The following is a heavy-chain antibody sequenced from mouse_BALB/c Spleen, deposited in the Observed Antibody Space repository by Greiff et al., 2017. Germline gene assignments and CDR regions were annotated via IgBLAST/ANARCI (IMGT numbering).Heavy chain of an antibody. CDR1: GFSLTSYG. J-gene: IGHJ4*01. D-gene: IGHD1-1*01. V-gene: IGHV2-9*02. Sequence: QVQLKESGPGLVAPSQSLSITCTVSGFSLTSYGVHWVHQPPGKGLEWLGVIWAGGSTNYNSALMSRLSISKDNSKSQVFLKMNSLQTDDTAMYYCARETTVVAGAMDYWGQGTSVTVSS. CDR2: IWAGGST. CDR3: ARETTVVAGAMDY.